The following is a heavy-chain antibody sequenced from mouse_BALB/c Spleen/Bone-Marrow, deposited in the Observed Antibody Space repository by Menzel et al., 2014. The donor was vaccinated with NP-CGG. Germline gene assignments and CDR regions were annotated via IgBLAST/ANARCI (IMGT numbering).Heavy chain of an antibody. D-gene: IGHD1-1*01. CDR2: INSNGGST. J-gene: IGHJ2*01. Sequence: EVQGVESGGGLVQPGGSLKLSCAASGFTFSSYGMSWVRQTPDKRLELVATINSNGGSTYYPDSVKGRFTIARDNANNTLYLQMSSLKSEDTAMYYCARDYYGSSDYWGQGTTLTVSS. V-gene: IGHV5-6-3*01. CDR1: GFTFSSYG. CDR3: ARDYYGSSDY.